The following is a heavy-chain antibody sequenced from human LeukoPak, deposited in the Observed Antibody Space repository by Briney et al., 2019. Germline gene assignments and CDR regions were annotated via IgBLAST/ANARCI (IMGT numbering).Heavy chain of an antibody. D-gene: IGHD6-19*01. CDR1: GFTFSSYS. CDR3: ARAKQSSGWYYFDY. J-gene: IGHJ4*02. Sequence: GGSLRLSCAAPGFTFSSYSMNWVRQAPGKGLEWVSSISSSGNDIYYADSVKGRFTISRDNAKNSVFLQMSSLRAEDTTVYYCARAKQSSGWYYFDYWGQGALVTVSS. V-gene: IGHV3-21*01. CDR2: ISSSGNDI.